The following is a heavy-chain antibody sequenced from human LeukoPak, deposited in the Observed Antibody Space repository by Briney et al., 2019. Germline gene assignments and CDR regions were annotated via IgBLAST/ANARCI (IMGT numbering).Heavy chain of an antibody. D-gene: IGHD2-2*01. CDR3: ARGSSAPCWCDP. J-gene: IGHJ5*02. CDR1: GGTFSSYA. CDR2: IIPIFGTA. Sequence: SVKVSCKASGGTFSSYAISWVRQAPGQGLEWMGRIIPIFGTANYAQKFQGRVTITTDESTSTAYMELSSLRSEDTAVYYCARGSSAPCWCDPWGQGTLVTVSS. V-gene: IGHV1-69*05.